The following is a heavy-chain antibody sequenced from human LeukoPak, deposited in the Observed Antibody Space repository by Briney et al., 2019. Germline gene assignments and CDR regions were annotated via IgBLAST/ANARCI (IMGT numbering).Heavy chain of an antibody. CDR1: GFTLSSYS. CDR2: IRSGGSII. Sequence: GGSLRLSCAASGFTLSSYSMNWVRQAPGKGLEWVSYIRSGGSIIRYEDYVKGRFTISRDNAKNSLYLQMNSLRAEDTAVYYCARVIWSGYYQIDYWGQGTLVTVSS. D-gene: IGHD3-3*01. J-gene: IGHJ4*02. V-gene: IGHV3-48*01. CDR3: ARVIWSGYYQIDY.